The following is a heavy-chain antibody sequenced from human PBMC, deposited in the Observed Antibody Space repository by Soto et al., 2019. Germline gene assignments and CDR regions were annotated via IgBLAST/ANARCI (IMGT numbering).Heavy chain of an antibody. CDR3: ASGETIGPTTGFHI. J-gene: IGHJ3*02. Sequence: EVQLVESGGGLVKPGGSLRLSCAASGFTLSMNWVRQTPGKGLEWVSSINIDSTYIYYADSVRGRFTISRDTAKNSLYLQMNSLRDADTAVYYCASGETIGPTTGFHIWGQGTMVTVTS. V-gene: IGHV3-21*01. CDR1: GFTLS. D-gene: IGHD3-10*01. CDR2: INIDSTYI.